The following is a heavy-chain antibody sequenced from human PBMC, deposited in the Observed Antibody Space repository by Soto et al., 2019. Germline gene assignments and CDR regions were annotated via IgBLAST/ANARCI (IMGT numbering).Heavy chain of an antibody. Sequence: PSETLSLTCTVSGASISYGGFSWSWIRQSPGKGLEWIGYISHLESTYFHPSFKSRLTMSIDRTRNQFSLKLSSVTAADMAVYYCARGGGYYSFDYWRQGVLVTVSS. D-gene: IGHD5-12*01. CDR2: ISHLEST. CDR1: GASISYGGFS. CDR3: ARGGGYYSFDY. J-gene: IGHJ4*02. V-gene: IGHV4-30-2*06.